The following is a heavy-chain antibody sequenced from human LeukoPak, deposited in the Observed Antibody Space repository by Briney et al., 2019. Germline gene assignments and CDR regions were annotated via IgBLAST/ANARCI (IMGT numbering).Heavy chain of an antibody. V-gene: IGHV3-64*03. D-gene: IGHD3-22*01. Sequence: GGSLRLSCSASGFTFSTFALHWVRQAPGKGLEYVSAISSDGRSTYYADSVKGRCTISRENSENTLHLQMSSLRIEDMAVYFCVKDRSATYYDSRGPDYWGRGTLVTVAS. J-gene: IGHJ4*02. CDR3: VKDRSATYYDSRGPDY. CDR1: GFTFSTFA. CDR2: ISSDGRST.